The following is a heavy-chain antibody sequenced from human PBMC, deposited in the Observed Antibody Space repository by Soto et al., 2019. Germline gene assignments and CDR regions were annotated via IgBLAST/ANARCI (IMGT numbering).Heavy chain of an antibody. V-gene: IGHV1-2*02. J-gene: IGHJ4*02. CDR2: INPKSDET. CDR1: GYTFAANY. Sequence: QVQLVQSGSEVKKPGASVRVSCRTSGYTFAANYIHWLRQAPGKGLEGMGWINPKSDETKFSQKFQGPVALTKDKTSNTVHLDVANLISEDTAVYYGARWPARGCYDSWGQGTLITAYS. CDR3: ARWPARGCYDS. D-gene: IGHD3-16*01.